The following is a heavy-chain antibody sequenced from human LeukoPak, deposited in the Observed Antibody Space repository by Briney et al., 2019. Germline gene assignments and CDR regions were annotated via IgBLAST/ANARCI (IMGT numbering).Heavy chain of an antibody. CDR3: ARATGEHWLVNAFDI. CDR2: IYYSGST. Sequence: SETLSLTYTVSGGSISSSSYYWGWIRQPPGKGLEWIGSIYYSGSTYYNPSLKSRVTISVDTSKNQFSLKLSSVTAADTAVYYCARATGEHWLVNAFDIWGQGTMVTVSS. J-gene: IGHJ3*02. D-gene: IGHD6-19*01. CDR1: GGSISSSSYY. V-gene: IGHV4-39*07.